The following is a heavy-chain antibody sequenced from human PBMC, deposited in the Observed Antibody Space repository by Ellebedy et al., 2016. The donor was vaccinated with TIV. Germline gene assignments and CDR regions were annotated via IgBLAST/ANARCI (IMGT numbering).Heavy chain of an antibody. V-gene: IGHV3-23*01. J-gene: IGHJ4*02. D-gene: IGHD6-19*01. Sequence: PGGSLRLSCEGSGYFFNNYAMSWVRQAPGKGLEWVAQISGPGEATYNAAVVRGRFIISRDDSTSTLYLQMNSLRPEDTAIYYRAKERLFSSAWYAPDYWGQGDLVAVSS. CDR2: ISGPGEAT. CDR1: GYFFNNYA. CDR3: AKERLFSSAWYAPDY.